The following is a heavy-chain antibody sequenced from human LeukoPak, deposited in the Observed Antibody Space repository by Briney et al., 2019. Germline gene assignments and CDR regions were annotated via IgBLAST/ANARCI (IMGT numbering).Heavy chain of an antibody. CDR2: IHIYRGNT. CDR3: ARYSSSFYFDY. CDR1: GYSSSNYG. Sequence: ASVKVSCKASGYSSSNYGISWVRQAPGQGLEWMGWIHIYRGNTNYAQKFQGRVTMTTDTSTSTVYMEVRGRRSDDTAMYYCARYSSSFYFDYWGQGTLVTVSS. J-gene: IGHJ4*02. D-gene: IGHD6-6*01. V-gene: IGHV1-18*01.